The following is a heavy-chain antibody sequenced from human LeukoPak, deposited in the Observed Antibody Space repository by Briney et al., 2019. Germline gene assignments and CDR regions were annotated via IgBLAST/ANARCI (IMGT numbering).Heavy chain of an antibody. V-gene: IGHV4-4*07. D-gene: IGHD4-11*01. J-gene: IGHJ4*02. Sequence: SETLSPTCTVSGSSISTYYLSWIRQPAGKGLEWIGRSYTSGSTNYNPSLKSRVTMSVDTSKNQFSLKLRSVTAAATAVYYCAREYSNSEPYYFDYWGQGTLVTVSS. CDR1: GSSISTYY. CDR3: AREYSNSEPYYFDY. CDR2: SYTSGST.